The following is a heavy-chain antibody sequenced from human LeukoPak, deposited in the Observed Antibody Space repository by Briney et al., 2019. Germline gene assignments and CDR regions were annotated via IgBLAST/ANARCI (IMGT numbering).Heavy chain of an antibody. J-gene: IGHJ3*02. CDR2: VYYSGST. V-gene: IGHV4-59*01. D-gene: IGHD3-22*01. CDR1: GGSISSYY. CDR3: ARGTAQTVNTYAFDM. Sequence: ASETLSLTCTVSGGSISSYYWSWIRQPPGKGLDWIGYVYYSGSTNYNPSLKSRVIISQDTSQNQFFLNLCAVTAPDTAVYYCARGTAQTVNTYAFDMWGQGTMVTVSS.